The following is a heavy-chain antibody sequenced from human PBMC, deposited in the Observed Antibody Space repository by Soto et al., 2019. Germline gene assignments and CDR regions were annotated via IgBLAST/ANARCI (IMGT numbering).Heavy chain of an antibody. CDR2: INSDGSDT. Sequence: EVQLVESGGGLVKPGGSLRLSCAASGFTLSGHWMHWVRQAPGKGLVWVSRINSDGSDTSHADSVKGRFTVSRDNARNTLYLQMNSLTVEDTAVYYCIRSAPRTSGWFDPWGQGTLVTVSS. J-gene: IGHJ5*02. CDR3: IRSAPRTSGWFDP. CDR1: GFTLSGHW. D-gene: IGHD2-2*01. V-gene: IGHV3-74*02.